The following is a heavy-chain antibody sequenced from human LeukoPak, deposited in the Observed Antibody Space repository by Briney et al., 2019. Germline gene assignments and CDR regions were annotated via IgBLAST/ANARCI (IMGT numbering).Heavy chain of an antibody. V-gene: IGHV7-4-1*02. CDR3: PRSAPTNYFDY. CDR1: GYTFTSYA. Sequence: ASVKVSCEATGYTFTSYAMNWVRQAPGQGLEWMGWINTITGNPTYAQGFTGRFVFSLDTSVSTAYLQISSLRAEDTAVYYCPRSAPTNYFDYWGQGTLVTVSS. CDR2: INTITGNP. J-gene: IGHJ4*02. D-gene: IGHD1-1*01.